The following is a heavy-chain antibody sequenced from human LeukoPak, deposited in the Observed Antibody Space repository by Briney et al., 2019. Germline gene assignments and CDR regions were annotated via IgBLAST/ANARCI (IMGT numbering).Heavy chain of an antibody. CDR1: GFTFDDYA. CDR2: ISWNSGSI. J-gene: IGHJ4*02. Sequence: GGSLRLSCAASGFTFDDYAMHWVRQAPGKGLEWVSGISWNSGSIGYADSVKGRFTISRDNAKNSLYLQMTSLGAEDTALYYCAKGRRGYSYGYFDYWGQGTLVTVSS. CDR3: AKGRRGYSYGYFDY. V-gene: IGHV3-9*01. D-gene: IGHD5-18*01.